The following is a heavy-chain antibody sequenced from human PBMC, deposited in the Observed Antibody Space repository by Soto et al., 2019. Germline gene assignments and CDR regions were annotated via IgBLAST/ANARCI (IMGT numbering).Heavy chain of an antibody. V-gene: IGHV5-51*01. CDR1: GYSFTSYW. J-gene: IGHJ6*02. CDR2: IYPGDSDT. CDR3: ARRRYSSSSSYGMDV. D-gene: IGHD6-13*01. Sequence: GESLKISCKGSGYSFTSYWIGWVRQMPGKGLKWMGIIYPGDSDTRYSPSFQGQVTISADKSISTAYLQWSSLKASDTAIYYCARRRYSSSSSYGMDVWGQGTTVTVSS.